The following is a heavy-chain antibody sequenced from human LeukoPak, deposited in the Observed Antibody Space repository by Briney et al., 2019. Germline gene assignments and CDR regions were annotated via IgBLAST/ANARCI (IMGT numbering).Heavy chain of an antibody. V-gene: IGHV3-72*01. Sequence: PGGSLRLSCAASGFTFSDHYMDWVRQALGKGLEWVGRTRNKANSYTTEYAASVKGRFTISRDDSKNSLYLQMNSLKTEDAAVYYCARVLYYYDSSGYLDPWGQGTLVTVSS. CDR1: GFTFSDHY. CDR2: TRNKANSYTT. D-gene: IGHD3-22*01. CDR3: ARVLYYYDSSGYLDP. J-gene: IGHJ5*02.